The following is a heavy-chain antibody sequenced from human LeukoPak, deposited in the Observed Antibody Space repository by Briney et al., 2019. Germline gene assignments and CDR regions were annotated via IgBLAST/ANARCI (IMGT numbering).Heavy chain of an antibody. D-gene: IGHD6-13*01. CDR1: GFTFSSYS. CDR2: ITEST. CDR3: AKRRNSIDY. Sequence: GGSLRLSCAASGFTFSSYSMNWVRQAPGKGLEWVSSITESTYYADSVKGRFIISRDNSRSTLYLQMNSLRGDDTAVYYCAKRRNSIDYWGQGTLVTVSP. V-gene: IGHV3-23*01. J-gene: IGHJ4*02.